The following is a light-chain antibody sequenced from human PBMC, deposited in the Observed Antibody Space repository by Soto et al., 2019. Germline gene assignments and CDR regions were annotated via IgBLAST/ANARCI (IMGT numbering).Light chain of an antibody. CDR2: AAS. J-gene: IGKJ1*01. CDR3: QQSYSSPWT. Sequence: DIQMTQSPSSLSASVGDRVTITCRASQTISTYLNWYQQRPGKAPKLLIYAASTLLSGVPLRFTGGGSGTDFPLTLDSLQPEDFATYCCQQSYSSPWTFGQGTKVEMK. CDR1: QTISTY. V-gene: IGKV1-39*01.